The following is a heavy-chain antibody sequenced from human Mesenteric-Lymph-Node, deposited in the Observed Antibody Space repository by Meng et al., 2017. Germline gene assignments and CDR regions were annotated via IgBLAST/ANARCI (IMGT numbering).Heavy chain of an antibody. CDR2: INHSGST. Sequence: SETLSLTCAVYGGSFSGYYWSWIRQPPGKGLEWIGEINHSGSTNYNPSLKSRVTISVDTSKNQFSLKLSSVTAADTAVYYCARLYGSGIYYYYGMDVWGQGTTVTGAS. D-gene: IGHD3-10*01. CDR3: ARLYGSGIYYYYGMDV. J-gene: IGHJ6*02. CDR1: GGSFSGYY. V-gene: IGHV4-34*01.